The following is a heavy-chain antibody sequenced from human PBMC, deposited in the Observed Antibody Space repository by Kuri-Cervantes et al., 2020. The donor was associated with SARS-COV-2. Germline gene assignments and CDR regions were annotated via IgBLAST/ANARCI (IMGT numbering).Heavy chain of an antibody. J-gene: IGHJ4*02. CDR1: GGSISSYY. D-gene: IGHD3-3*01. Sequence: ESLKISCTVSGGSISSYYWSWIRQPPGKGLEWIGYIYYSGSTNYNPSLKSRVTISVDTSKNQFSLKLSSVTAADTAVYHCARHSYDFWSGSEPFDYWGQGTLVTVSS. CDR2: IYYSGST. V-gene: IGHV4-59*01. CDR3: ARHSYDFWSGSEPFDY.